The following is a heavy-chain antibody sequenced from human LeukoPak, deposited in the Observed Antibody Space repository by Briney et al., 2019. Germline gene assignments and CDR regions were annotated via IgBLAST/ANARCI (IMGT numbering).Heavy chain of an antibody. J-gene: IGHJ6*03. CDR1: GFTFSSYS. V-gene: IGHV3-21*01. Sequence: GGSLRLSSAASGFTFSSYSMNWVRQAPGKGLEWVSSISSSSSYIYYADSVKGRFTISRDNAKNSLYLQMNSLRAEDTAVYYCARGKGHYDYYMDVWGKGTTVTVSS. CDR3: ARGKGHYDYYMDV. CDR2: ISSSSSYI.